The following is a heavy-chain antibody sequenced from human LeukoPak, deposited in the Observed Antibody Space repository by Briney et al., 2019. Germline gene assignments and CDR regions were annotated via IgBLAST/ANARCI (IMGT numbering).Heavy chain of an antibody. CDR1: GFTFSSYG. CDR2: IWYDGSNK. J-gene: IGHJ5*02. Sequence: PGTSLRLSCAASGFTFSSYGMHWVRQAPGKGLEWVAVIWYDGSNKYYADSVKGRFTISRDNSKNTLYLQMNSLRAEDTAVYYCARDRAPRSRNWFDPWGQGTLVTVSS. V-gene: IGHV3-33*01. CDR3: ARDRAPRSRNWFDP.